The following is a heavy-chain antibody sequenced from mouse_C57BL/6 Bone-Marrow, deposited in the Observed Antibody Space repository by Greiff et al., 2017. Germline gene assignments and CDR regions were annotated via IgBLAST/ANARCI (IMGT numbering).Heavy chain of an antibody. CDR1: GYTFTSYW. CDR2: IYPGSGST. D-gene: IGHD1-1*01. J-gene: IGHJ2*01. Sequence: QVQLKQSGAELVKPGASVKMSCKASGYTFTSYWITWVKQRPGQGLEWIGDIYPGSGSTNYNEKFKSKATLTVDTSSSTAYMQLSSLTSEDSAVYYCARGYGSSFPYYCDDWGQGTTLTVSS. V-gene: IGHV1-55*01. CDR3: ARGYGSSFPYYCDD.